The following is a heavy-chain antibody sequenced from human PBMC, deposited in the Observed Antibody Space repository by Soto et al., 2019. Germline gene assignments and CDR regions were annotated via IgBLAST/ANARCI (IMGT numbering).Heavy chain of an antibody. CDR3: ARAQYTGISKTLDY. CDR1: GFTFSSYT. D-gene: IGHD1-26*01. Sequence: EVHLLESGGGLVQPGGSLRLSCVASGFTFSSYTMYWVRQVPGKGLEWVSDISESGAITHYAGSVKGRFTISRDDPRCTVYLQMQTLRGDDTAVYYCARAQYTGISKTLDYWGQGTLVTVST. CDR2: ISESGAIT. V-gene: IGHV3-23*01. J-gene: IGHJ4*02.